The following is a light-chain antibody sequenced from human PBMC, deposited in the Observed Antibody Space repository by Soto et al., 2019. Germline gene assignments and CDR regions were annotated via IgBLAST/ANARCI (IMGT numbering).Light chain of an antibody. CDR1: GSNVGTYS. CDR2: DST. Sequence: QSVLTQPPSVSAAPGQKVTISCSGSGSNVGTYSVSWYQHLPGTAPKLLIYDSTTRPSGIPDRFSGSKSGTSATLGITGLQTGDEAEYYCGVWDHSLTTYVFGPGTKVTVL. J-gene: IGLJ1*01. CDR3: GVWDHSLTTYV. V-gene: IGLV1-51*01.